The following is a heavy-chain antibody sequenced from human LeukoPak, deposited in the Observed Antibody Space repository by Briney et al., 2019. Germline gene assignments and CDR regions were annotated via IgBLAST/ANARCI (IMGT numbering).Heavy chain of an antibody. Sequence: PSETLSLTCAVYGGSFSGYYWTWIPQSPGKGLEWIGEINHSGSTNYNPSLKSRVTISVDTSKNQFSLKLSSVTAADTAVYYCARVAPGGYWNHPHYFDYWGQGTLVTVSS. V-gene: IGHV4-34*01. J-gene: IGHJ4*02. D-gene: IGHD1-1*01. CDR2: INHSGST. CDR3: ARVAPGGYWNHPHYFDY. CDR1: GGSFSGYY.